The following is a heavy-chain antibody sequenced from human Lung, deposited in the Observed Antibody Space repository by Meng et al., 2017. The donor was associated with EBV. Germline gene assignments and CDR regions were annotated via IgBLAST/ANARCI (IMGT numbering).Heavy chain of an antibody. CDR3: ASSIGWYDEYDFDY. V-gene: IGHV4-59*01. Sequence: HGQLQESGPGVGTGAGARYPTCTVSGASIGSDYWSWIRPPPGKGLECVGYIYYSGSTNHNPSLKSRVNISVDTSKNQFSLKLSSVTVADTAVYYCASSIGWYDEYDFDYWGQGTLVTVSS. D-gene: IGHD6-19*01. CDR2: IYYSGST. CDR1: GASIGSDY. J-gene: IGHJ4*02.